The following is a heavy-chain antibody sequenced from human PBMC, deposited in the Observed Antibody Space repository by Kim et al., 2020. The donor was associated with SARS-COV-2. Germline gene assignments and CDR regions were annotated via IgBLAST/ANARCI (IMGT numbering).Heavy chain of an antibody. J-gene: IGHJ6*02. D-gene: IGHD1-1*01. V-gene: IGHV3-33*05. CDR1: GFTFSSYG. Sequence: GGSLRLSCAASGFTFSSYGMHWVRQAPGKGLEWVAVISYDGSNKYYADSVKGRFTISRDNSKNTLYLQMNSLRAEDTAVYYCARDGTTLGHYYYYYGMDVWGQGTTVTVSS. CDR2: ISYDGSNK. CDR3: ARDGTTLGHYYYYYGMDV.